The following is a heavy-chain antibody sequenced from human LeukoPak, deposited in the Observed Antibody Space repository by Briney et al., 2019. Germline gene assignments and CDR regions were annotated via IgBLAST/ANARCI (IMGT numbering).Heavy chain of an antibody. CDR2: IIPIFGTA. D-gene: IGHD3-22*01. CDR1: GGTFSTYA. Sequence: SVKVSCKASGGTFSTYAISWVRQAPGQGLEWMGGIIPIFGTANYAQKFQGRVTITADESTSTAYMELSRLRSEDTAVYYCARWVVGYYDGSGILDLWGRGTLVTVSS. V-gene: IGHV1-69*13. CDR3: ARWVVGYYDGSGILDL. J-gene: IGHJ2*01.